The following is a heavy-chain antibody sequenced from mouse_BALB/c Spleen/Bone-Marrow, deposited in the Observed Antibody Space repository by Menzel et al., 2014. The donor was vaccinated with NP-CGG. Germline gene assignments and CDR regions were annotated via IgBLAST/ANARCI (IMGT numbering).Heavy chain of an antibody. Sequence: QVQLQQSGPELVKPGASVRISCKASGYTFTSYYLHWVKQRPGQGLEWIGWIYPGNVNTNYNEKFKDKATLTADKSSSAAYTQSSGLTSESSAVSVCAGVEYCGSRRNYYAVDYWGQGTSVTVSS. CDR2: IYPGNVNT. CDR3: AGVEYCGSRRNYYAVDY. D-gene: IGHD1-1*01. V-gene: IGHV1S56*01. CDR1: GYTFTSYY. J-gene: IGHJ4*01.